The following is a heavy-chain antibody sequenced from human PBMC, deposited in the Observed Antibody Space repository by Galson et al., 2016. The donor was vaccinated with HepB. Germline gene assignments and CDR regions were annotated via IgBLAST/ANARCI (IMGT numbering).Heavy chain of an antibody. CDR1: GFSLTTSGVG. D-gene: IGHD1-14*01. Sequence: PALVKPTQTLTLTCTFSGFSLTTSGVGVGWIRQPPGKALEWLALIFWDDDKRYRPALKSRLTITKDTSKNQVVLTMTNMDPVDTATYYCVRRLSGMGGYGGTNWFDPWGQGTLVTVAS. CDR3: VRRLSGMGGYGGTNWFDP. CDR2: IFWDDDK. J-gene: IGHJ5*02. V-gene: IGHV2-5*02.